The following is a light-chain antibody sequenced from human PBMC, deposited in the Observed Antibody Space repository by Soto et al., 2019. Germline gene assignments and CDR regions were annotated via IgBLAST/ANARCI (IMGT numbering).Light chain of an antibody. CDR1: QSVGTY. J-gene: IGKJ5*01. CDR3: QQRDKWPIT. Sequence: VVLTQSPATLSLSPGERATLSCRASQSVGTYLAWYQQKPGQAPGLLIYGASNRATGIPARFSGSGSGTVFTLTISSLEPEDFALYYCQQRDKWPITFGQGRLLEIK. CDR2: GAS. V-gene: IGKV3-11*01.